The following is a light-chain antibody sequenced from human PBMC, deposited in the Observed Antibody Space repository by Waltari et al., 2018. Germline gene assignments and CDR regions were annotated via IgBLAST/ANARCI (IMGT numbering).Light chain of an antibody. CDR3: QVWDSSSDPVI. CDR1: NIGTKS. J-gene: IGLJ2*01. V-gene: IGLV3-21*04. Sequence: SYVLTQTPSVSVAPRKTARITCGGDNIGTKSVHWYQQKPGQAPVLVIYDDRDRASGIPERIASSNAGNTATLTISRVEAGDEADYYCQVWDSSSDPVIFGGGTKLTVL. CDR2: DDR.